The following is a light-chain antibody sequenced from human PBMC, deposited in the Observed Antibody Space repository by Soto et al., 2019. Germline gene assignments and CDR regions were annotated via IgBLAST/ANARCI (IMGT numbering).Light chain of an antibody. J-gene: IGLJ1*01. CDR2: MVS. CDR3: TSPTPGSLYV. Sequence: QSVLTQPASVSGSPGQSITISCTETSSDVGNYNYVSWYQQYPGRVPKLLIYMVSNRASGVSNRFSGSKSGNTASLTISGLQAEDEADYFCTSPTPGSLYVFGTGTKVTVL. V-gene: IGLV2-14*01. CDR1: SSDVGNYNY.